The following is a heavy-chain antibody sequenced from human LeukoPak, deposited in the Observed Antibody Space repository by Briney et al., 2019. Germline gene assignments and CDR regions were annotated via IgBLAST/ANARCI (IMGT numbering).Heavy chain of an antibody. CDR2: MNPNSGNT. Sequence: ASVKVSCKASGYTFTSYDTKWGRHATGQGLEWMGWMNPNSGNTGYAQKFQGRVTMNRNTSISTAYMELSSLRSEDTFFFHAEDGIRYFDWLLRNYYYYYYMDVWGKGTTVTVSS. CDR1: GYTFTSYD. CDR3: EDGIRYFDWLLRNYYYYYYMDV. D-gene: IGHD3-9*01. J-gene: IGHJ6*03. V-gene: IGHV1-8*01.